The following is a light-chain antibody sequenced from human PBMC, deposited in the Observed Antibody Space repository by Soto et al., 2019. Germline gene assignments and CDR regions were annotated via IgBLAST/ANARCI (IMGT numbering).Light chain of an antibody. CDR2: AAS. J-gene: IGKJ1*01. V-gene: IGKV1-39*01. CDR3: QQSYSTPRT. CDR1: QSISSW. Sequence: DRQMTQSPSTLSASVGDRVPITCRASQSISSWLAWYQQKPGKAPKLLIYAASSLQSGVPSRFSGSGSGTDFTLTINSLQPEDFATYYCQQSYSTPRTFGQGTKVDTK.